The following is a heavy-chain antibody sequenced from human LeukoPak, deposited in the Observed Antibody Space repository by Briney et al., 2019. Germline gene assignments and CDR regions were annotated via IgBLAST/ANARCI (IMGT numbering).Heavy chain of an antibody. J-gene: IGHJ4*02. Sequence: SETLSLTCTVSGGSLSSYYWSWIRQPAGKGLEWIGRIYTSGSTNYNPSLKSRVTMSVDTSKNQFPLKLSSVTAADTAVYYCASSGSYALMDYWGQGTLVTVSS. CDR3: ASSGSYALMDY. D-gene: IGHD1-26*01. V-gene: IGHV4-4*07. CDR1: GGSLSSYY. CDR2: IYTSGST.